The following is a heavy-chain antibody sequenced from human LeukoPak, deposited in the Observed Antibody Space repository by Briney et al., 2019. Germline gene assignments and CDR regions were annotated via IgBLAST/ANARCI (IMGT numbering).Heavy chain of an antibody. CDR1: GGSFSGYY. CDR3: ARLDDSSGYYYGRYYYYYMDV. CDR2: INHSGST. D-gene: IGHD3-22*01. Sequence: PSETLSLTCAVYGGSFSGYYWSWIRQPPGKGLEWIGEINHSGSTNYNPSLKSRVTISVDTSKNQFSLKLSSVTAADTAVYYCARLDDSSGYYYGRYYYYYMDVWGKGTTVTISS. V-gene: IGHV4-34*01. J-gene: IGHJ6*03.